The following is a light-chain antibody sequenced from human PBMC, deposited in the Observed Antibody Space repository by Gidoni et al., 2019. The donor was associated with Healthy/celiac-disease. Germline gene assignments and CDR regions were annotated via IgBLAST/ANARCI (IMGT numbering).Light chain of an antibody. CDR2: GAS. CDR1: QSVSSN. J-gene: IGKJ2*01. CDR3: QQYNNWPPYT. V-gene: IGKV3-15*01. Sequence: VMTQSPATLSVSPGERATLSCRASQSVSSNLAWYQQKPGQAPRLLIYGASTRATGIPARFSGSGSGTEFTLTISSLQSEYFAVYYCQQYNNWPPYTFGQGTKLEIK.